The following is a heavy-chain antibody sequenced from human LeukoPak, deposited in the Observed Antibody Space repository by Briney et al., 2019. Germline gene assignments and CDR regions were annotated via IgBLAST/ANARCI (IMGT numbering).Heavy chain of an antibody. D-gene: IGHD3-10*01. CDR2: IYYSGST. V-gene: IGHV4-39*01. J-gene: IGHJ3*02. CDR3: ASLLRGRAAFDI. Sequence: KPSETLSLTCTVSGGSISSGSYYWGWIRQPPGKGLEWIGSIYYSGSTYYNPPLKSRVTISVDTSKNQFSLKLSSVTAADTAVYYCASLLRGRAAFDIWGQGTMVTVSS. CDR1: GGSISSGSYY.